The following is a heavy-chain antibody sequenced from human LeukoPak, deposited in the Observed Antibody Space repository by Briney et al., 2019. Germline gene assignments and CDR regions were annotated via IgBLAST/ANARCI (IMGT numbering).Heavy chain of an antibody. J-gene: IGHJ6*03. V-gene: IGHV1-46*01. D-gene: IGHD6-6*01. CDR3: ARDSSSSGRYYMDV. Sequence: ASVKVSCKVSGYTLTELSMHWVRQAPGQGLERMGIINPSGGSTSYAQKFQGRVTMTRDMSTSTVYMELSSLRSEDTAVYYCARDSSSSGRYYMDVWGKGTTVTVSS. CDR1: GYTLTELS. CDR2: INPSGGST.